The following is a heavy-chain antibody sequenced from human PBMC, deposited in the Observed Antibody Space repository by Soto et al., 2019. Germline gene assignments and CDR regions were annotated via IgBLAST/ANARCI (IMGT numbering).Heavy chain of an antibody. D-gene: IGHD2-2*01. CDR1: GGSISSGGYY. J-gene: IGHJ5*02. Sequence: PSETLSLTCTVSGGSISSGGYYWSWIRQHPGKGLEWIGYIYYSGTTYYNPSLKSRVTISVDTSKNQFSLKLSSVSAADTALYYCARCSLVVVPAPGFDPWGRGILVTVSS. CDR3: ARCSLVVVPAPGFDP. V-gene: IGHV4-31*03. CDR2: IYYSGTT.